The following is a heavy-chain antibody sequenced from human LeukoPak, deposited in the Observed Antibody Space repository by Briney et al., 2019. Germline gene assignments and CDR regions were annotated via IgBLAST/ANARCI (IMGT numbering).Heavy chain of an antibody. CDR2: ISSSSSTI. J-gene: IGHJ4*02. CDR3: AREGYSPY. V-gene: IGHV3-48*01. D-gene: IGHD6-13*01. Sequence: GGSLRLSCAASGFTFSSYSMNWVRQTQGKGLEWVSYISSSSSTIYYADSVKGRFTISRDNAKNSLSLQMNSLRAEDTAVYYCAREGYSPYWGQGTLVTVSS. CDR1: GFTFSSYS.